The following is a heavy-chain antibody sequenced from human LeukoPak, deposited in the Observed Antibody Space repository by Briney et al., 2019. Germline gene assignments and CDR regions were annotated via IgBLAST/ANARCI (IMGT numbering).Heavy chain of an antibody. CDR2: ISGGGDST. J-gene: IGHJ4*02. CDR1: GFTFSTYA. D-gene: IGHD3-9*01. Sequence: GGSLRLSCAASGFTFSTYAMTWVRQAPGKGLEWVSSISGGGDSTYYADSVGGRFTISRDNSKNTLYLQMNSLRVEDTAVYYCAKERWVDILTGYYNYWGQGTLVTVSS. CDR3: AKERWVDILTGYYNY. V-gene: IGHV3-23*01.